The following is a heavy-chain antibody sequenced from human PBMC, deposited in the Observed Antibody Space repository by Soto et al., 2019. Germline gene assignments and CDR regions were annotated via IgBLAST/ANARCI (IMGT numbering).Heavy chain of an antibody. CDR1: GGTFSSYA. CDR3: ARGRYYDSSGYYYLLYYYGMDV. J-gene: IGHJ6*02. V-gene: IGHV1-69*06. CDR2: IIPIFGTA. Sequence: GALVKVSCKASGGTFSSYAISWVRQAPGQGLEWMGGIIPIFGTANYAQKFQGRVTITADKSTSTAYMELSSLRSEDTAVYYCARGRYYDSSGYYYLLYYYGMDVWGQGTTVTVSS. D-gene: IGHD3-22*01.